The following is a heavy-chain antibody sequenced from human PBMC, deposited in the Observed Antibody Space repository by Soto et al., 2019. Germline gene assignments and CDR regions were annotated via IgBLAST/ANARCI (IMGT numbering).Heavy chain of an antibody. Sequence: QVQLQQWGAGLLKPSETLSLTCAVYGGSFSGYYWSWIRQPPGKGLEWIGEINHSGSTNYNPSLKRRVTISVDPSKNQFSLKLSSVTAADTAVYYCAREGHNREALDWFDPWGQGTLVTVSS. V-gene: IGHV4-34*01. D-gene: IGHD3-3*02. CDR2: INHSGST. J-gene: IGHJ5*02. CDR1: GGSFSGYY. CDR3: AREGHNREALDWFDP.